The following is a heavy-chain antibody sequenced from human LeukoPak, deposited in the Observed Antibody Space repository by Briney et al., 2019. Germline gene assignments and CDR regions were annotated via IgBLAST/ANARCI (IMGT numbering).Heavy chain of an antibody. CDR1: GYTFTGYY. J-gene: IGHJ5*02. CDR2: IKTNSGDT. V-gene: IGHV1-2*02. Sequence: ASVKVSCRASGYTFTGYYIHWVRPAPGQGLEWMGCIKTNSGDTNYAQKFQGRLTMTMDTSINTAYIELSSLRSDDTAVYYCGRGDKTFDPWGQGTLVTVSS. CDR3: GRGDKTFDP.